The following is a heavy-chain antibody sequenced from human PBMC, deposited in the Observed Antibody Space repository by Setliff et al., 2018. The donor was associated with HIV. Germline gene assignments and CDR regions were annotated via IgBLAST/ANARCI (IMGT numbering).Heavy chain of an antibody. D-gene: IGHD3-16*01. J-gene: IGHJ3*02. CDR1: GFSFSRHY. V-gene: IGHV1-46*01. Sequence: GASVKVSCKASGFSFSRHYMHWVRQAPGEGLEWVAMINPSDGIPSYAQKFQDRVVVTRDTSRSIVYMELSSLLSEDTAVYFCTRAFPPMIPAALDIWGLGTLVTVSS. CDR3: TRAFPPMIPAALDI. CDR2: INPSDGIP.